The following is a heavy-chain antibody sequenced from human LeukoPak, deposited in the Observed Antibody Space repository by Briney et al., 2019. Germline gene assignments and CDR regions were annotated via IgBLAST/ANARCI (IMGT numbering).Heavy chain of an antibody. D-gene: IGHD6-13*01. CDR3: ARADRIAAAGNWSDP. J-gene: IGHJ5*02. V-gene: IGHV1-46*01. CDR1: GYTFTSYY. CDR2: INPSGGST. Sequence: ASVKVSCKASGYTFTSYYMHWVRQAPGQGLEWMGIINPSGGSTSYAQKFQGRVTMTRDTSTSTVYMELSSLRSEDTAVYYCARADRIAAAGNWSDPWGQGTLVTVSS.